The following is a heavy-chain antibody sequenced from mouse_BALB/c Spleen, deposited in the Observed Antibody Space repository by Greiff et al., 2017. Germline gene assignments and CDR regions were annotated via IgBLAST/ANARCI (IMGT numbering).Heavy chain of an antibody. CDR1: GYTFTSYY. J-gene: IGHJ3*01. Sequence: VQLQQPGAELVKPGASVKLSCKASGYTFTSYYMYWVKQRPGQGLEWIGGINPSNGGTNFNEKFKSKATLTVDESSSTAYMQLSSLTSEDSAVYYCARGEDSSGPPFAYWGQGTLVTVSA. CDR3: ARGEDSSGPPFAY. V-gene: IGHV1-53*01. CDR2: INPSNGGT. D-gene: IGHD3-2*01.